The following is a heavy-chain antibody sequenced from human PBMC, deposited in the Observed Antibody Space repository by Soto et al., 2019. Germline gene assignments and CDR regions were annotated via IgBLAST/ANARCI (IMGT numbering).Heavy chain of an antibody. D-gene: IGHD3-3*01. CDR2: IIPIFGTA. V-gene: IGHV1-69*13. CDR1: GGTVSSYA. J-gene: IGHJ6*02. Sequence: SVKVSCKASGGTVSSYAISWVRQAPGQGLEWMGGIIPIFGTANYAQKFQGRVTITADESTSTAYMELSSLRSEDTAVYYCARDRATIFGVVIKAPYGMDVWGQGTTVTVSS. CDR3: ARDRATIFGVVIKAPYGMDV.